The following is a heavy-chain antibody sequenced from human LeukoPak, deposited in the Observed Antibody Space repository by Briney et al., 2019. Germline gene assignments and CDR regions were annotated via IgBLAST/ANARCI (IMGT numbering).Heavy chain of an antibody. D-gene: IGHD1-26*01. J-gene: IGHJ4*02. V-gene: IGHV4-59*12. CDR3: ATTSNSGSYWLNYFDY. CDR2: IYYSGST. Sequence: SETLSLTCTVSGGSISSYYWSWIRQPPGKGLEWIGYIYYSGSTNYNPSLKSRVTISVDTSKNQFSLKLSSVTAADTAVYYCATTSNSGSYWLNYFDYWGQGTLVTVSS. CDR1: GGSISSYY.